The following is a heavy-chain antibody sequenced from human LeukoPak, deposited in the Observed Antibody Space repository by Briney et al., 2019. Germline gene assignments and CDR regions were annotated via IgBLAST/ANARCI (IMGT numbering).Heavy chain of an antibody. CDR2: INHSGST. CDR3: ARADGYCSSTSCPNEKRITMVRGVIIKSTWWFDP. D-gene: IGHD3-10*01. Sequence: PSETLSLTCAVCGGSFSGYYWSWIRQPPGKGLEWIGEINHSGSTNYNPSLTSRVTISVDTSKNQFSLKLSSVTAADTAVYYCARADGYCSSTSCPNEKRITMVRGVIIKSTWWFDPWGQGTLVTVSS. CDR1: GGSFSGYY. V-gene: IGHV4-34*01. J-gene: IGHJ5*02.